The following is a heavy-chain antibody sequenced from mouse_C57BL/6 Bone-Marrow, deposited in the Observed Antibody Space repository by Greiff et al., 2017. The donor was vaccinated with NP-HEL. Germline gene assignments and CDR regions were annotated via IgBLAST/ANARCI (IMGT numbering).Heavy chain of an antibody. CDR1: GYTFTDYN. V-gene: IGHV1-22*01. CDR2: INPNNGGT. J-gene: IGHJ4*01. CDR3: ARHGKGFPWAMDY. Sequence: EVQLQQSGPELVKPGASVKMSCKASGYTFTDYNMHWVKQSHGKSLEWIGYINPNNGGTSYNQKFKGKATLTVNKSSSTVYMELSRLTSEDSAVYFRARHGKGFPWAMDYWGQGTSVTVSS.